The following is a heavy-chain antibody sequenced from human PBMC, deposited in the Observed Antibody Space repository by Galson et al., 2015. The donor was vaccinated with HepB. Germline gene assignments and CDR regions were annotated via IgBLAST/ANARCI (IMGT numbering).Heavy chain of an antibody. V-gene: IGHV1-18*04. CDR3: AGAMYYYDSSGKSPGDYYYGMDV. Sequence: SVKVSCKASGYTFTSYGISWVRQAPGQGLEWMGWISAYNGNTNYAQKLQSRVTMTTDTSTSAAYMELRSLRSDDTAVYYCAGAMYYYDSSGKSPGDYYYGMDVWGQGTTVTVSS. J-gene: IGHJ6*02. CDR2: ISAYNGNT. CDR1: GYTFTSYG. D-gene: IGHD3-22*01.